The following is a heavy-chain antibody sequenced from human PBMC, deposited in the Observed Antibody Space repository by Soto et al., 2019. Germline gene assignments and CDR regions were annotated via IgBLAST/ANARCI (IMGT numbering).Heavy chain of an antibody. V-gene: IGHV1-2*04. Sequence: ASVKVSCKASGYTFTGYYMHWVRQAPGQGLEWMGWINPNSGGTNYAQKFQGWVTMTRDTSISTAYMELSRLRSDDTAVYYCARDGPPGGSISPLWFGKNPYYYYYGMDVWGQGTTVTVSS. J-gene: IGHJ6*02. CDR3: ARDGPPGGSISPLWFGKNPYYYYYGMDV. D-gene: IGHD3-10*01. CDR2: INPNSGGT. CDR1: GYTFTGYY.